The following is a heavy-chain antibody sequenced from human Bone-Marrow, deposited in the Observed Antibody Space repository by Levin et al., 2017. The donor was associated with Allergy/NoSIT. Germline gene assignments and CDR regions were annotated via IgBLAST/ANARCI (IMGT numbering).Heavy chain of an antibody. Sequence: GGSLRLSCAGSGFTFSDYSLHWVRQAPGKGLEWLSYISSSSNTKYYADSVRGRFTISRDNAKNSLYLQMNSLRDEDTAVYYCARDQLPAAISGLGYWGRGTQVTVSS. CDR1: GFTFSDYS. J-gene: IGHJ1*01. CDR3: ARDQLPAAISGLGY. D-gene: IGHD2-2*02. V-gene: IGHV3-48*02. CDR2: ISSSSNTK.